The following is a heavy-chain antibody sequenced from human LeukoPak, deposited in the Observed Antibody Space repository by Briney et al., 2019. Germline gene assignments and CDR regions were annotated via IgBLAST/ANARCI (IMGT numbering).Heavy chain of an antibody. CDR1: GFAFSFYA. Sequence: GGSLRLSCEASGFAFSFYAMSWLRQPPGKGLEWVSTINANSGTTSYAASVRGRFTISRDNSKNTLYLQLHTLRAKDTAVYYCAKPISGGLAVTADWFDPWGQGTLVVVSS. CDR2: INANSGTT. V-gene: IGHV3-23*01. D-gene: IGHD6-19*01. J-gene: IGHJ5*01. CDR3: AKPISGGLAVTADWFDP.